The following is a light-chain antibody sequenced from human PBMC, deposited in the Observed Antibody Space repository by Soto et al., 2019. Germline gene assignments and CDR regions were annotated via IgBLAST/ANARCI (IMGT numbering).Light chain of an antibody. CDR1: SSDVGGYNY. Sequence: QPVLTQPASVSGSPGQSITISCTGTSSDVGGYNYVSWYQQHPGKAPKLMIFEVNNRPSGVSNRFSGSKSGITASLTISGLQADDEADYYCSSYTSSSTLVFGGGTKLTVL. CDR2: EVN. J-gene: IGLJ2*01. V-gene: IGLV2-14*01. CDR3: SSYTSSSTLV.